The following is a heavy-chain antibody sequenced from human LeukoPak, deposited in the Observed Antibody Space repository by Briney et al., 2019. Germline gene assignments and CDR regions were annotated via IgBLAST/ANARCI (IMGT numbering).Heavy chain of an antibody. V-gene: IGHV4-59*12. CDR1: GGSISSYY. CDR2: IYYSGST. J-gene: IGHJ5*02. CDR3: ARLVGATSTGDNWFDP. Sequence: SETLSLTCTVSGGSISSYYWSWIRQPPGEGLEWIGYIYYSGSTNYNPSLKSRVTMSVDTSKNQFSLKLSSVTAADTAVYYCARLVGATSTGDNWFDPWGQGTLVTVSS. D-gene: IGHD1-26*01.